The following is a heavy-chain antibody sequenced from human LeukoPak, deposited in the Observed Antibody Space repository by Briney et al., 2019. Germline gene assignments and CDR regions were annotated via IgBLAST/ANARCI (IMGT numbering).Heavy chain of an antibody. CDR3: ARDVVAAAGTWDY. CDR2: IYISGST. Sequence: PSETLSLTCTVSGDSISSYYWSWIRQPAGRGLEWIGHIYISGSTNYNPSLKSRVTMSVDTSKNQFSLKLSSVTAADTAVYYCARDVVAAAGTWDYWGQGTLVTVSS. CDR1: GDSISSYY. J-gene: IGHJ4*02. V-gene: IGHV4-4*07. D-gene: IGHD6-13*01.